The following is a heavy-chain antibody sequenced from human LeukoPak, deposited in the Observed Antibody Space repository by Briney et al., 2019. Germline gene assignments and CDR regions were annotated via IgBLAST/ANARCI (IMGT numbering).Heavy chain of an antibody. J-gene: IGHJ4*02. CDR2: IYYSGST. CDR3: ARSGVRDFWSGYYDYFDY. V-gene: IGHV4-39*01. Sequence: KASETLSLTCTVSGGSISSSSYYWGWIRQPPGKGLEWIGSIYYSGSTYYNPSLKSRVTISVDTSKNQFSLKLSSVTAADTAVYYCARSGVRDFWSGYYDYFDYWGQGTLVTVSS. D-gene: IGHD3-3*01. CDR1: GGSISSSSYY.